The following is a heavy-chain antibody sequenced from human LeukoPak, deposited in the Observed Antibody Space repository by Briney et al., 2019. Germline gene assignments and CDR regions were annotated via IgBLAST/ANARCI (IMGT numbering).Heavy chain of an antibody. V-gene: IGHV1-18*01. J-gene: IGHJ6*03. CDR3: ARDPPSTYSSSWYPRIYYYYYYMDV. D-gene: IGHD6-13*01. Sequence: ASVRVSCKASGYIFSNFGINWVRQAPGQGLEWMGWISGYNGNTNYAQKLQGRVTMTTDTSTSTAYMELRSLRSDDTAVYYCARDPPSTYSSSWYPRIYYYYYYMDVWGKGTTVTVSS. CDR1: GYIFSNFG. CDR2: ISGYNGNT.